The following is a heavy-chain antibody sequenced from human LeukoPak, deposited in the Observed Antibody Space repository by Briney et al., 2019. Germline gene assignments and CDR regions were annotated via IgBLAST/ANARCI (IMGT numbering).Heavy chain of an antibody. CDR2: IYTSGST. Sequence: PSETLSLTCTVSGGSISSGSYYWSWIRQPAGKGLEWIGRIYTSGSTNYNPSPKSRVTISVDTSKNQFSLKLSSVTAADTAVYYCARAFSSTVPFDYWGQGTLVTVSS. V-gene: IGHV4-61*02. J-gene: IGHJ4*02. CDR1: GGSISSGSYY. D-gene: IGHD2-2*01. CDR3: ARAFSSTVPFDY.